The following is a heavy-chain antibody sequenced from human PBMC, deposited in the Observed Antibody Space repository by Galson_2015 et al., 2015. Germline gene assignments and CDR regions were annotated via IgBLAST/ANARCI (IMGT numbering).Heavy chain of an antibody. CDR3: VKDLQYCSSTSCYYAFDM. CDR2: ISYDGNNR. Sequence: SLRLSCAASGFTFTTYGMHWVRQAPGKGLEWVALISYDGNNRYYADSAKGRFTISRDNFKNTLYLLMNSLRAEDAAVYYCVKDLQYCSSTSCYYAFDMWGQGTMVIVSA. D-gene: IGHD2-2*01. CDR1: GFTFTTYG. V-gene: IGHV3-30*18. J-gene: IGHJ3*02.